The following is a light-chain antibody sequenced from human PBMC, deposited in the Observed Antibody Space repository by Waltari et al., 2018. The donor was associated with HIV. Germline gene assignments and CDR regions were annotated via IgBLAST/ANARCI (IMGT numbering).Light chain of an antibody. CDR1: SGVNVQNYR. CDR3: MIWYGNIWV. Sequence: QAVLTQPFSLSASPGASASLSCTLRSGVNVQNYRIYWYQQRPGSPPRYLLRYKSESDKEWGSGIPSRFSGSTDVPANAGNLVISGLQSEDEADYYCMIWYGNIWVFGGGTKLTV. CDR2: YKSESDK. J-gene: IGLJ3*02. V-gene: IGLV5-45*03.